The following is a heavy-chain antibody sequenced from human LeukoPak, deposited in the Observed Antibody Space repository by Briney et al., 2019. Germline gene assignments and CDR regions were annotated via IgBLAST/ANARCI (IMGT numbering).Heavy chain of an antibody. J-gene: IGHJ3*02. CDR1: GFIFSSYS. CDR3: AKGGWYNGFDI. Sequence: PGGSLRLSCAASGFIFSSYSMNWVRQAPGKGLEWVSYISSSSSTIYYADSVKGRFTISRDNAKNSLYLQMNSLRAEDTAVYYCAKGGWYNGFDIWGQGTMVTVSS. V-gene: IGHV3-48*04. CDR2: ISSSSSTI. D-gene: IGHD1-1*01.